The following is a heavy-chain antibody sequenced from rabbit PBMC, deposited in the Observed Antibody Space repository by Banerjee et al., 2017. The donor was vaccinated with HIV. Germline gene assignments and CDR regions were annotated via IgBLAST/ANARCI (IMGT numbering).Heavy chain of an antibody. CDR1: GFDFSRFG. CDR2: IDPIFGNT. V-gene: IGHV1S45*01. CDR3: ARTTYGYDDYADLYYAAMDL. Sequence: QEQLVESGGGLVQPGGSLTLSCKASGFDFSRFGMSWVRQAPGKGLEWIGYIDPIFGNTYYASWAKGRFTISKTSSTTLTLQMTSLTAADTATYFCARTTYGYDDYADLYYAAMDLRGPGTLVTVS. D-gene: IGHD6-1*01. J-gene: IGHJ6*01.